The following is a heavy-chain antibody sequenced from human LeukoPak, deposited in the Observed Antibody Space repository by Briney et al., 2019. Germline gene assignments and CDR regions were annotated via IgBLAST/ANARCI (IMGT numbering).Heavy chain of an antibody. D-gene: IGHD2-2*01. Sequence: TGGSLRLSCAASGFTSSSYAMHWVRQAPGKGLEWVAVISYDGSNKYYADSVKGRFTISRDNSKSTLYLQMNSLRAEDTAVYYCARDEDQLLHLDYWGQGTLVTVSS. CDR3: ARDEDQLLHLDY. J-gene: IGHJ4*02. V-gene: IGHV3-30*04. CDR2: ISYDGSNK. CDR1: GFTSSSYA.